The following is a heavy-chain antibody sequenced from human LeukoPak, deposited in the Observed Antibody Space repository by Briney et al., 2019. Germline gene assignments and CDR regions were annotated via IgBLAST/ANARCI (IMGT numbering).Heavy chain of an antibody. J-gene: IGHJ4*02. Sequence: SETLSLTCTVSGGSISSGGYYWSWIRQHPGKGLEWIGYIYYSGSTYYNPSLKSRVTISVDTSKNQFSLELSSVTAADTAVYYRARQSIAARDFDYWGQETLVTVSS. V-gene: IGHV4-31*03. CDR1: GGSISSGGYY. CDR3: ARQSIAARDFDY. CDR2: IYYSGST. D-gene: IGHD6-6*01.